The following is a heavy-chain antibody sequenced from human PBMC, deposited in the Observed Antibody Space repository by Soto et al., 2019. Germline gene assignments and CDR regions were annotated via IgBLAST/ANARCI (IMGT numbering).Heavy chain of an antibody. CDR2: IIYDGSNK. V-gene: IGHV3-30*04. CDR1: GLTFSRYA. D-gene: IGHD5-12*01. Sequence: QVQLVESGGGVVQPGRSLRLSCAASGLTFSRYAMHWVRQAPGKGLEWVAVIIYDGSNKHYADSVQGRFTISRDNSKNTLYLQMNSLRAEDTAVYYCAAELGNTGYYGHDYWCQGTLVTVSS. J-gene: IGHJ4*02. CDR3: AAELGNTGYYGHDY.